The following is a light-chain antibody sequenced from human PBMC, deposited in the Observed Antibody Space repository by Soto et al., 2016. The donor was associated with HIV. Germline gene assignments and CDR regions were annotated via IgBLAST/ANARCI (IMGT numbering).Light chain of an antibody. CDR1: KLWEKY. CDR2: QDA. J-gene: IGLJ2*01. CDR3: QAWDSSTGV. Sequence: SYELTQPPSVSVSPGQTARITCSGDKLWEKYVSWYQQKPGQSPVLVIYQDAMRPSGIPERFSGSNSGNTATLTISGTQTMDEADYYCQAWDSSTGVFGGGTELT. V-gene: IGLV3-1*01.